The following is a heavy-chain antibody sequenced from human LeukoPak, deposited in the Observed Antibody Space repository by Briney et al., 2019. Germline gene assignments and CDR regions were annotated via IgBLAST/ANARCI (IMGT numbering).Heavy chain of an antibody. D-gene: IGHD3-10*01. V-gene: IGHV3-21*01. J-gene: IGHJ3*02. Sequence: KPGGSLRLSCAASGFTFSSYSMNWVRQAPGKGLEWVSSISSSSSYIYYADSVKGRFTISRDNAKNSLYLQMNSLRAEDTAVYYCARDYKGWIHAFDIWGQGTMVTVSS. CDR1: GFTFSSYS. CDR2: ISSSSSYI. CDR3: ARDYKGWIHAFDI.